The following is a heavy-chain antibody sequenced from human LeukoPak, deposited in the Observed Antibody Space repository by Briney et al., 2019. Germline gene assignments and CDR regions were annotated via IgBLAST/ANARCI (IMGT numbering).Heavy chain of an antibody. Sequence: SETLSLTCTVSGYSISSGYYWGWIRQPPGKGLEWIGSIYHSGSTYYNPSLKSRVTMSVDTSKNQFSLKLSSVTAADTAVYYCARDSPNWGPTHFDYWGQGTLVTVSS. CDR1: GYSISSGYY. CDR3: ARDSPNWGPTHFDY. J-gene: IGHJ4*02. V-gene: IGHV4-38-2*02. CDR2: IYHSGST. D-gene: IGHD7-27*01.